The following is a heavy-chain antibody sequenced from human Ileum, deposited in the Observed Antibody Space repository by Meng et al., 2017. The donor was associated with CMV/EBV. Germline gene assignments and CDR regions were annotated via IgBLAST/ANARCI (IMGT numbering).Heavy chain of an antibody. D-gene: IGHD3-3*01. V-gene: IGHV1-18*01. CDR2: ISAYNGNT. CDR3: ARVGGRITIFGVVNDAYCFDY. J-gene: IGHJ4*02. CDR1: SYG. Sequence: SYGISWVQQAPGQGLEWMGWISAYNGNTSCAQKLQGSVTMTTDTSTSTAYMELRSLRSDDTAVYYCARVGGRITIFGVVNDAYCFDYWGQGTLVTVSS.